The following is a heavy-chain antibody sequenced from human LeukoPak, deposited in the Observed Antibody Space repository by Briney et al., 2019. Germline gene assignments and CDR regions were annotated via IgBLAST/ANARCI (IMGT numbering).Heavy chain of an antibody. Sequence: SETLSLTCAVYGGSFSGYYWSWIRQPPGKGLEWIGEINHSGSTNYNPSLKSRVTISVGTSKNQFSLKLSSVTAADTAVSYCARRYYDTFDRWGQGTLVTVSS. CDR2: INHSGST. J-gene: IGHJ5*02. CDR3: ARRYYDTFDR. CDR1: GGSFSGYY. V-gene: IGHV4-34*01. D-gene: IGHD3-22*01.